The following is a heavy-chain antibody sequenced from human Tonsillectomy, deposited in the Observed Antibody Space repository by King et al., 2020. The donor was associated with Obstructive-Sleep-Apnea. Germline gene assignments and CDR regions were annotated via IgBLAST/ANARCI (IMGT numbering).Heavy chain of an antibody. CDR1: GGTFSSYA. Sequence: QLVQSGAEVKKPGSSVKVSCKASGGTFSSYAISWVRQAPGQGLEWMGGIIPIFGTANYAQKFQGRVTITADESTSTAYMELSSLRSEDTAVYYCARVVATFAHYDSSGYYFDYWGQGTLVTVSS. CDR3: ARVVATFAHYDSSGYYFDY. CDR2: IIPIFGTA. D-gene: IGHD3-22*01. J-gene: IGHJ4*02. V-gene: IGHV1-69*01.